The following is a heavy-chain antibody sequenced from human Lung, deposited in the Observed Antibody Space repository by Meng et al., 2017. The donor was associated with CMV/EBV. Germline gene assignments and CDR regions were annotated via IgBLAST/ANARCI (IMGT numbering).Heavy chain of an antibody. Sequence: SETLSLXCTVSGGSISSYYWSWIRQPPGKGLEWIGYIYYSGSTNYNPSLKSRVTISVDTSKNQFSLKLSSVTAADTAVYYCASGRFLEWLFVDYWGHGTLVXVSS. CDR1: GGSISSYY. J-gene: IGHJ4*01. D-gene: IGHD3-3*01. CDR3: ASGRFLEWLFVDY. CDR2: IYYSGST. V-gene: IGHV4-59*01.